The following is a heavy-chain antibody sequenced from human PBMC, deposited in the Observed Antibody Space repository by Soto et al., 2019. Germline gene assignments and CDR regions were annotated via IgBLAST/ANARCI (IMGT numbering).Heavy chain of an antibody. J-gene: IGHJ3*02. CDR3: ARDPSSGWYNAFDI. D-gene: IGHD6-19*01. Sequence: EVQLVESGGGLVKPGGSLRLSCAASGFTFSSYSMNWVRQAPGKGLEWVSSISSSSSYIYYADSVKGRFTISRDNAKNSRYLQMNSLRAEDTAVYYCARDPSSGWYNAFDIWGQGTMVTVSS. CDR1: GFTFSSYS. V-gene: IGHV3-21*01. CDR2: ISSSSSYI.